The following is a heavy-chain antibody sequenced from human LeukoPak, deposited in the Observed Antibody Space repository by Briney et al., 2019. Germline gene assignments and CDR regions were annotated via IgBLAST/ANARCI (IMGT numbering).Heavy chain of an antibody. V-gene: IGHV3-23*01. CDR2: ISGSGGST. J-gene: IGHJ1*01. CDR3: AKVGKGVPQNFQH. D-gene: IGHD3-16*01. CDR1: GFTFSSYA. Sequence: PGGSLRLSCAASGFTFSSYAMSWVRQAPGKGLEWVSAISGSGGSTYYADSVKGRFTIFRDNSKNTLYLQMNSLRAEDTAVYYCAKVGKGVPQNFQHWGQGTLVTVSS.